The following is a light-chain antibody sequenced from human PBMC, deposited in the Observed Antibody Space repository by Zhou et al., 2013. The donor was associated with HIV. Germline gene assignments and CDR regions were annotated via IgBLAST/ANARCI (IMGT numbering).Light chain of an antibody. CDR2: AAS. V-gene: IGKV1-9*01. Sequence: DIQLTQSPSFLSASVGKRVTITCRASHDIESYLAWYQQRPGKAPKLLIYAASTLQSGVPSRFSGSGSGTEFTLTISSLQSEDFAVYYCQQYNNWPPWTFGQGTKVEIK. CDR3: QQYNNWPPWT. CDR1: HDIESY. J-gene: IGKJ1*01.